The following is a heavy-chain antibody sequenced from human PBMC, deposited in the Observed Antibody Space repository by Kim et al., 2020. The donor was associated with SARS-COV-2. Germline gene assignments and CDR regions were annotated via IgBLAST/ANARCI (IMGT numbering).Heavy chain of an antibody. Sequence: AQKYQCRVTMTEDTSTDTAYMELSSLRSEDTAVYYCATGPSIAAAGNWFDPWGQGTLVTVSS. V-gene: IGHV1-24*01. CDR3: ATGPSIAAAGNWFDP. J-gene: IGHJ5*02. D-gene: IGHD6-13*01.